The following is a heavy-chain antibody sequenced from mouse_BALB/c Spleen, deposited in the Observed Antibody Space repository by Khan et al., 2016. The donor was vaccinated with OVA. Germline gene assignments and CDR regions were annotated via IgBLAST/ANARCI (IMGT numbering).Heavy chain of an antibody. J-gene: IGHJ2*01. CDR1: GYSITSGYG. D-gene: IGHD1-2*01. Sequence: EVKLLESGPGLVKPSQSLSLTCTVTGYSITSGYGWNWIRQFPGNQLEWMGYISYSGSTNYNPSLKSRISITRDTSKNQFFLQLNSVTTEDTTTYDCARTARIKYWGQGTTLTVSS. V-gene: IGHV3-2*02. CDR3: ARTARIKY. CDR2: ISYSGST.